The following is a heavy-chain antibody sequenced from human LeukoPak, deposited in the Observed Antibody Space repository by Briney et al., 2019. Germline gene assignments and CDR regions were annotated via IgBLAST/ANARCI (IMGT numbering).Heavy chain of an antibody. D-gene: IGHD3-16*01. J-gene: IGHJ4*02. Sequence: GGSLRLSCAVSGVSFSGYWMSWVRQAPGKGLEWVANIKENGSEKYYVDSVKGRFTISRDNAKNSLFLQMDSLRAEDTAVYYCAKDLSYYVGARPRSLDYWGQGTLVTVSS. CDR3: AKDLSYYVGARPRSLDY. V-gene: IGHV3-7*03. CDR1: GVSFSGYW. CDR2: IKENGSEK.